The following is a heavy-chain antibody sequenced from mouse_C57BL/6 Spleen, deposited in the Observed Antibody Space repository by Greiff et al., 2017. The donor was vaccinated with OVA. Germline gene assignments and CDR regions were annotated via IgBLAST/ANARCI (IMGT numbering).Heavy chain of an antibody. J-gene: IGHJ4*01. Sequence: EVMLVESGGDLVKPGGSLKLSCAASGFTFSSYGMYWVRQTPDKRLEWVATISSGGSYTYYPDSVKGRFTISRDNAKNTMYLHMSSLKSEDTAMYYCARHRDYWGQGTSVTVSS. CDR1: GFTFSSYG. CDR3: ARHRDY. V-gene: IGHV5-6*01. CDR2: ISSGGSYT.